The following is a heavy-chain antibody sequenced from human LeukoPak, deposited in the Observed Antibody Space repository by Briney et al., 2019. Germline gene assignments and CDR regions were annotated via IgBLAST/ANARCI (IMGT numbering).Heavy chain of an antibody. CDR2: ISYDGSNK. J-gene: IGHJ4*02. CDR3: ARDPTPITYYDYVWGSYRLGYFDY. Sequence: QPGGSLRLSCAASGFTFSSYAMHWVRQAPGKGLEWVAVISYDGSNKYYADSVKGRFTISRDNSKNTLYLQMNSLRAEDTAVYYCARDPTPITYYDYVWGSYRLGYFDYWGQGTLVTVSS. D-gene: IGHD3-16*02. V-gene: IGHV3-30*04. CDR1: GFTFSSYA.